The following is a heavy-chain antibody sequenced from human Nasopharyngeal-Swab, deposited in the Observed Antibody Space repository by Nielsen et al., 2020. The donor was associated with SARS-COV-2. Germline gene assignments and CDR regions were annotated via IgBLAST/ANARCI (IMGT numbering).Heavy chain of an antibody. CDR2: IRQDGSEK. Sequence: GESLKISCSVSGFTFTNYFMTWVRQAPGKGPEWVANIRQDGSEKFYVDSVKGRFIISRDNAKNTLYLQMNSLRPEDMAVYYCARAESLSGGGGFAWYFDLWGRGTLVTVSS. CDR3: ARAESLSGGGGFAWYFDL. J-gene: IGHJ2*01. V-gene: IGHV3-7*01. CDR1: GFTFTNYF. D-gene: IGHD3-16*01.